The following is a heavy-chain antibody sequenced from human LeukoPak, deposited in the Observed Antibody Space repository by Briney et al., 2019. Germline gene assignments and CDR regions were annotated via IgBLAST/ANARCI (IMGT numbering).Heavy chain of an antibody. CDR3: VKALGAPHHG. Sequence: PGGSLRLSCAASGFTFSSNWMHWVRQAPGKGLVWVSRINPDGSTTDYADSVKGRFTISRDNAKNTLFLQMNSLRAEDTAVYYCVKALGAPHHGWGLGTLVTVSS. CDR1: GFTFSSNW. V-gene: IGHV3-74*01. J-gene: IGHJ4*02. CDR2: INPDGSTT. D-gene: IGHD3-16*01.